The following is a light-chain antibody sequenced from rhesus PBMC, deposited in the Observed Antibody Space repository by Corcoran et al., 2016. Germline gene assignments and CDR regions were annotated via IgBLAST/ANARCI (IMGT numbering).Light chain of an antibody. CDR1: QGISIY. V-gene: IGKV1-43*02. J-gene: IGKJ1*01. Sequence: DIQMTQSPSSLSASVGDRVTITCRASQGISIYLSWYQQTKGKAPKPLIYKASSLESGVPSRFSGGGCGTDFTLTINSLQPEDFTTYYCLQYNSDPWTFGQGTKVEIK. CDR3: LQYNSDPWT. CDR2: KAS.